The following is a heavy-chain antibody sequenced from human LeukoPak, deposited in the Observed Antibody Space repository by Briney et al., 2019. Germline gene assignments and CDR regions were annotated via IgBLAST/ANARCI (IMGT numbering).Heavy chain of an antibody. D-gene: IGHD3-22*01. CDR2: ISSSSSTI. V-gene: IGHV3-48*02. CDR3: ARDRTYYYDSSGYLFDY. CDR1: GIDLRSYA. J-gene: IGHJ4*02. Sequence: PGGSLRLSCAVSGIDLRSYAMNWVRQAPGKGLEWVSYISSSSSTIYYADSVKGRFTISRDNAKNSLYLQMNSLRDEDTAVYYCARDRTYYYDSSGYLFDYWGQGTLVTVSS.